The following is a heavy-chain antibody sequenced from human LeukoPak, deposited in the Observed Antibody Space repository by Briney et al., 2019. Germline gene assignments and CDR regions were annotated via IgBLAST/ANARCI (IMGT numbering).Heavy chain of an antibody. J-gene: IGHJ4*02. CDR1: GFTFSGYA. CDR2: ISGSGGST. CDR3: AKGLATFGGVIVSGDY. V-gene: IGHV3-23*01. Sequence: GGSLRLSCAASGFTFSGYAMSWVRQAPGKGLEWVSAISGSGGSTYYADSVKGRFTISRDNSKNTLYLQMNSLRAEDTAVYYCAKGLATFGGVIVSGDYWGQGTLVTVSS. D-gene: IGHD3-16*02.